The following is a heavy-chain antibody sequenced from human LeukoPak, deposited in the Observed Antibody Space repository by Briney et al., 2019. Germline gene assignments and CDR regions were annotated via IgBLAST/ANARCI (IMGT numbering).Heavy chain of an antibody. D-gene: IGHD3-10*01. Sequence: PSETLSLTCSVSGDSISGFYWSWIRQSPEKGLEWIAVTHYSGTTNYNPSLKSRVTISIDTSRQQFFLKLSSVTAADTAVYYCARRRGPWGQGTLVTVSS. CDR2: THYSGTT. CDR3: ARRRGP. CDR1: GDSISGFY. J-gene: IGHJ5*02. V-gene: IGHV4-59*01.